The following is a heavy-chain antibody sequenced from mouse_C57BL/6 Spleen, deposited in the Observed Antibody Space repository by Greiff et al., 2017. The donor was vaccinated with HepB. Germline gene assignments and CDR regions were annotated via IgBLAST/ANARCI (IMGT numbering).Heavy chain of an antibody. J-gene: IGHJ1*03. V-gene: IGHV1-72*01. CDR2: IDPNSGGT. D-gene: IGHD1-1*01. CDR3: ARGVITEVVEYFDV. Sequence: QVQLQQPGAELVKPGASVKLSCKASGYTFTSYWMNWVKQRPGRGLEWIGRIDPNSGGTKYNEKFKSKATLTVDKPSSTAYMQLSSLTSEDSAVYYGARGVITEVVEYFDVWGTGTTVTVSS. CDR1: GYTFTSYW.